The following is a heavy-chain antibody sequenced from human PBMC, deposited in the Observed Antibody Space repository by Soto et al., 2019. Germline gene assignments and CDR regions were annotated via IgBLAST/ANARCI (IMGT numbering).Heavy chain of an antibody. CDR3: ARDRLGEDQQPFDY. V-gene: IGHV4-4*07. CDR2: IFTNEHI. CDR1: GGSISPYY. J-gene: IGHJ4*02. D-gene: IGHD1-26*01. Sequence: GTLSLTCTVSGGSISPYYWNWIRQPAGKRLEWIGRIFTNEHINYNPSLKSRVTLSVDMSKNQFSLKLTSVTADDTAVYYCARDRLGEDQQPFDYWGQGTLVTVSS.